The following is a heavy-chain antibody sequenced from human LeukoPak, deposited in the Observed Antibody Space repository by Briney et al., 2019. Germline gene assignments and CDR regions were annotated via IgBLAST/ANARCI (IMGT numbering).Heavy chain of an antibody. CDR2: FYYSGST. V-gene: IGHV4-39*01. Sequence: SETLSLTCSVSGGSISSSSYYWGWIRQPPGKGLEWIGSFYYSGSTYYNPSLKSRVTISVDTSKNQFSLKLSSVTAADTAVYYCARHSWARGGPDAFDIWGQGTMVTVSS. CDR1: GGSISSSSYY. D-gene: IGHD2-15*01. CDR3: ARHSWARGGPDAFDI. J-gene: IGHJ3*02.